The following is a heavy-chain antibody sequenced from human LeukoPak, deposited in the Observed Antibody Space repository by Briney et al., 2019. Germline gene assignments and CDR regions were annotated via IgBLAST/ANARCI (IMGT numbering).Heavy chain of an antibody. D-gene: IGHD3-22*01. J-gene: IGHJ5*02. CDR3: ARGIVRGADMIAEGWPDL. CDR1: GASISSCY. Sequence: SSETLSLTCTVSGASISSCYWSWIRQPPGKGLEWIGYIYYSGSTNYNPSLKSRVTISVDTSKNRFSLKLNSVTAPGTVVYYCARGIVRGADMIAEGWPDLWGQGTLVTVSS. V-gene: IGHV4-59*01. CDR2: IYYSGST.